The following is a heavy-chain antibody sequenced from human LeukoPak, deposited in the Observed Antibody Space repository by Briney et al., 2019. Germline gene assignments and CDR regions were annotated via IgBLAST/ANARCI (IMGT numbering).Heavy chain of an antibody. Sequence: ASVKVSCKASGYTFTNYGINWVRRAPGQGLEWMGWISAYNGNTNYAQKLQGRVTMTTDTSTSTAYMELRSLRSDVTAVYYCARDLDQYSGRFGGFGHDFWGQGTLVTVSS. CDR3: ARDLDQYSGRFGGFGHDF. CDR1: GYTFTNYG. J-gene: IGHJ4*02. D-gene: IGHD1-26*01. V-gene: IGHV1-18*01. CDR2: ISAYNGNT.